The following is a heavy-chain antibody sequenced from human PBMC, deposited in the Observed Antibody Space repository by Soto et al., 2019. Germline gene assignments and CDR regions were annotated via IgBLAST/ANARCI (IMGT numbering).Heavy chain of an antibody. CDR2: INHSGST. CDR1: GGSISSSSYY. Sequence: SETLSLTCTVSGGSISSSSYYWGWIRQPPGKGLEWIGEINHSGSTNYNPSLKSRVTISVDTSKNQFSLKLSSVTAADTAVYYCARGFSSKMRRYYYYGMDVWGQGTTVTVSS. J-gene: IGHJ6*02. CDR3: ARGFSSKMRRYYYYGMDV. V-gene: IGHV4-39*07.